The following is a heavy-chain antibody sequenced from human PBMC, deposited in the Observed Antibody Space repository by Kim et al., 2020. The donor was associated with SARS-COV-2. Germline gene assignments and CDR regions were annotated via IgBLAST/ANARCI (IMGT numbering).Heavy chain of an antibody. J-gene: IGHJ3*02. V-gene: IGHV1-2*06. Sequence: ASVKVSCKASGYTFTGYYMHWVRQAPGQGLEWMGRINPNSGGTNYAQKFQGRVTMTRDTSISTAYMELSRLRSDDTAVYYCARDPSVAGKNGDAFDIWGQGTMVTVSS. CDR3: ARDPSVAGKNGDAFDI. CDR2: INPNSGGT. D-gene: IGHD6-19*01. CDR1: GYTFTGYY.